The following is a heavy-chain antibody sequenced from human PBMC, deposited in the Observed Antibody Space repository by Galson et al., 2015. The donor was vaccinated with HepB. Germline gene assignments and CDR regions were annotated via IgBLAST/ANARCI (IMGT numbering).Heavy chain of an antibody. V-gene: IGHV3-74*01. CDR3: ARAGAYYDRGYFDY. Sequence: SLRLSCAASGFTLSSYWMHWVRQAPGKGLVWVSRINSDGSSTSYADSVKGRFTISRDNAKNTLYLQMNSLRAEDTAVYYCARAGAYYDRGYFDYWGQGTLVTVSS. D-gene: IGHD3-22*01. CDR2: INSDGSST. CDR1: GFTLSSYW. J-gene: IGHJ4*02.